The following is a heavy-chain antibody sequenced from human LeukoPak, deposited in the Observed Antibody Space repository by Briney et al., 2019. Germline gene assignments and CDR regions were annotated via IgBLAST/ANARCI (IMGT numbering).Heavy chain of an antibody. CDR1: GGSISSYY. CDR2: IYYSGST. J-gene: IGHJ5*02. V-gene: IGHV4-59*08. D-gene: IGHD2-2*01. CDR3: ARYYCSGTSCYSTNWFDP. Sequence: SETLSLTCTVSGGSISSYYWSWIRQPPGKGLEWIGYIYYSGSTNYNPSLKSRVTISVDTSKNQFSLKLSSVTAADTAIYFCARYYCSGTSCYSTNWFDPWGQGTLVTVSS.